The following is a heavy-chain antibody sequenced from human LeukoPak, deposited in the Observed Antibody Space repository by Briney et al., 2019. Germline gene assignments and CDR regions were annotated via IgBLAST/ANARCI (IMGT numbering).Heavy chain of an antibody. V-gene: IGHV4-61*08. D-gene: IGHD1-26*01. J-gene: IGHJ4*02. CDR3: AREKVGATDY. CDR1: GGSISSGDYY. CDR2: IYYSGST. Sequence: SETLSLTCTVSGGSISSGDYYWSWIRQPPGKGLEWIGYIYYSGSTNYNPSLKSRVTISVDTSKNQFSLKLSSVTAADTAVYYCAREKVGATDYWGQGTLVTVSS.